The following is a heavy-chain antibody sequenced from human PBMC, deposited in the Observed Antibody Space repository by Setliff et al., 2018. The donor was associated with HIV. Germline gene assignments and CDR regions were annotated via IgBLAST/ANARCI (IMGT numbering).Heavy chain of an antibody. Sequence: SETLSLTCAVYGGSFSGYYWSWIRQPPGKGLEWIGEINHSGSTNYNPSLKSRVTISVDTSKNQFSLKLSSVTATDAAMYYCSRSGIGYGGDSNTFDIWGQGTLVTVSS. V-gene: IGHV4-34*01. CDR1: GGSFSGYY. CDR2: INHSGST. J-gene: IGHJ3*02. CDR3: SRSGIGYGGDSNTFDI. D-gene: IGHD2-21*02.